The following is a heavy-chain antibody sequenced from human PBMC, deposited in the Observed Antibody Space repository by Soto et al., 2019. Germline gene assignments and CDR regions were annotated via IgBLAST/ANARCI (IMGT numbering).Heavy chain of an antibody. CDR1: GFSLSTTGVG. CDR2: IYWDEDK. V-gene: IGHV2-5*02. J-gene: IGHJ4*02. D-gene: IGHD2-8*01. Sequence: QISLRESGPTLVKPTQTLTLTCSFSGFSLSTTGVGVGWIRQPPGKALEWLAVIYWDEDKSYSPSLKSRLTITKDTSKNQVVLTMTNMDPVDTATYYCAHMGYTNGYVDYWGQGTQVTVSS. CDR3: AHMGYTNGYVDY.